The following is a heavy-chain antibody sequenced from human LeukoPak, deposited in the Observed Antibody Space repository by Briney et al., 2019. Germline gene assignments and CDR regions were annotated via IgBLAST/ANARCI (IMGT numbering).Heavy chain of an antibody. J-gene: IGHJ4*02. D-gene: IGHD3-10*01. CDR1: GGSISSSSYY. Sequence: SETLSLTCTVSGGSISSSSYYWGWIRQPPGKGLEWIGSIYYSGSTYYNPSLKSRVTISVDTSKNQFSLKLSSVTAADTAVYYCARGRPYYGSGSQRLNYFDYWGQGTLVTVSS. CDR3: ARGRPYYGSGSQRLNYFDY. CDR2: IYYSGST. V-gene: IGHV4-39*01.